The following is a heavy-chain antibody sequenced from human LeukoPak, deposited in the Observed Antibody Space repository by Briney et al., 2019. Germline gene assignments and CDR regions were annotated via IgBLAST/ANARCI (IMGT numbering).Heavy chain of an antibody. CDR3: ARVATDDSAFDY. CDR1: GGSISSGGYY. Sequence: SETLSLTCTVSGGSISSGGYYSSWIRQHPGKCLEWIGYIYYSGSIYYDPSLKRRATISVDTSKKQFSLMLSSVTAADTAVYYRARVATDDSAFDYWGQGAVVSVSS. V-gene: IGHV4-31*03. CDR2: IYYSGSI. D-gene: IGHD2-21*02. J-gene: IGHJ4*02.